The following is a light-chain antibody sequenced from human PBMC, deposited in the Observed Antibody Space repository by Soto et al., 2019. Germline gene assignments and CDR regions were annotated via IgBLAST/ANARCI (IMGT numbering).Light chain of an antibody. CDR1: SSDVGNYNL. V-gene: IGLV2-23*02. Sequence: QSALTQPASVSGSPGQSITISCTGTSSDVGNYNLVSWYQQYPGKAPKLMIFEVTRRPSGVSNRFSGSKSGNTASLTISGLQAEDEADYYCCSYARSSTLIFGGGTKLTVL. CDR2: EVT. J-gene: IGLJ2*01. CDR3: CSYARSSTLI.